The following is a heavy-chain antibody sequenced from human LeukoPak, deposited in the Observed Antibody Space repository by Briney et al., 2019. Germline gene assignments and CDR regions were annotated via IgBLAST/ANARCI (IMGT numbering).Heavy chain of an antibody. V-gene: IGHV1-8*01. D-gene: IGHD3-10*01. CDR2: MNPNSGNT. J-gene: IGHJ4*02. CDR3: ARVRYYGPGIYYRGLAY. CDR1: GYTFSTYD. Sequence: ASVKVSCKASGYTFSTYDINWVRQATGQGREWMGWMNPNSGNTGYAQKFQGRVTMTRNTSISTAYMELSGLRSEHTAVYSCARVRYYGPGIYYRGLAYWGQGSLVTVSS.